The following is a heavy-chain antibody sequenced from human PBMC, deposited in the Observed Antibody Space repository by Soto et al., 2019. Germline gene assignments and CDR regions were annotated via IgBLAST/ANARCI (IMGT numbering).Heavy chain of an antibody. Sequence: GGSLRLSCAASGVTVSSYDMHWARQATGKGLEWVSAIGTAGDTYYPGSVKGRFTISRENAKNSLYLQMNSLRAGDTAVYYCARAIDYDILTGYPAPPDYWGQGTLVTVSS. CDR3: ARAIDYDILTGYPAPPDY. V-gene: IGHV3-13*04. CDR2: IGTAGDT. J-gene: IGHJ4*02. D-gene: IGHD3-9*01. CDR1: GVTVSSYD.